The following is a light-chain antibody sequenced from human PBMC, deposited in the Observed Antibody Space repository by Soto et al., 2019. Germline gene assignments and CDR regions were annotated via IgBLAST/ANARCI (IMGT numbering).Light chain of an antibody. V-gene: IGKV3-20*01. CDR2: GAS. J-gene: IGKJ1*01. CDR3: QQYDSSPWT. CDR1: QSVRSGF. Sequence: EIVLTQSPGTLSLSPGERATLSCRASQSVRSGFLAWYQHKPGQAPRLLIYGASSRATGIPDRFSGSGSGTEFTLNISRLEPEDFAVYYCQQYDSSPWTFGQGTKVEIK.